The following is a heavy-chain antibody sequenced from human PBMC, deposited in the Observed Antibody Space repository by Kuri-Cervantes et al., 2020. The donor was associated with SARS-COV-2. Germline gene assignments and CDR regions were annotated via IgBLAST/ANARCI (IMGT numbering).Heavy chain of an antibody. CDR3: ARFEEFFDY. D-gene: IGHD3-10*01. V-gene: IGHV4-34*01. CDR2: INHSGST. J-gene: IGHJ4*02. Sequence: WVRQASGKGLEWTGEINHSGSTNYNPSLKSRVTISVDTSKNQFSLKLSSVTAADTAVYYCARFEEFFDYWGQGTLVTVSS.